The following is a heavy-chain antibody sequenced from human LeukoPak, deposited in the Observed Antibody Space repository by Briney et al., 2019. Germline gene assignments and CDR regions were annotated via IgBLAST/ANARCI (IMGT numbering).Heavy chain of an antibody. Sequence: ASVTVSCTVSGYTLTELSMHWVRQAPGKGLEWMGGFDPEDGETIYAQKFQGRVTMTEDTSTDTAYMELSSLRSEDTAVYYCATGISSSWQNDYWGQGTLVTVSS. D-gene: IGHD6-13*01. J-gene: IGHJ4*02. CDR2: FDPEDGET. CDR3: ATGISSSWQNDY. V-gene: IGHV1-24*01. CDR1: GYTLTELS.